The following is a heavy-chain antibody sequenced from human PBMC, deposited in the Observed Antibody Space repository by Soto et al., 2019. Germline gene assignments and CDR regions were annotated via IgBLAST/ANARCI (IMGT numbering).Heavy chain of an antibody. J-gene: IGHJ5*02. CDR1: GFTFVTTD. CDR2: IDGRGGIT. V-gene: IGHV3-23*01. CDR3: VKNAGWFNT. Sequence: QLLQSGGGLVQPGGPLTLSCAASGFTFVTTDMSWVRQAPGVVLEWVSTIDGRGGITYYEDSVKGRFTISRDKSRNTVYLQMNSLSGDDTAVYYCVKNAGWFNTWGQGALVTVSS.